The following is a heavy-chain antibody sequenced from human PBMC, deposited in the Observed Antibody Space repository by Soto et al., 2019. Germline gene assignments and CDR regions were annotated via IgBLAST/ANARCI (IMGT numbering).Heavy chain of an antibody. D-gene: IGHD2-15*01. CDR3: AIIGFCSAGSCFRGPDLDYFYGLDV. J-gene: IGHJ6*02. V-gene: IGHV5-51*01. CDR1: GYRFTNYW. Sequence: PGESLKISCKGSGYRFTNYWIAWVRHIPGKGLEWMGIIYPGDSDTRYSPSFQGQVTISADKSVSAAYPQWSSLKASDTAMYYCAIIGFCSAGSCFRGPDLDYFYGLDVWGQGTTVTVSS. CDR2: IYPGDSDT.